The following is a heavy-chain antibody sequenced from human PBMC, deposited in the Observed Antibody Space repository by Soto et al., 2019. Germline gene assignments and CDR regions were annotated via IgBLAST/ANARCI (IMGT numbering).Heavy chain of an antibody. D-gene: IGHD5-12*01. CDR2: INQSGSI. J-gene: IGHJ4*02. V-gene: IGHV4-34*02. CDR1: GGSFSGYY. CDR3: ARGLWLRSSCDS. Sequence: QVQLQQWGAGLLKPSETLSLTCAVYGGSFSGYYWSWIRQPPGKELEWIGEINQSGSINYNPSHKSRVTISVDRSKNQFSRILSSVTAADTAVYYCARGLWLRSSCDSLGQGTLVTVSS.